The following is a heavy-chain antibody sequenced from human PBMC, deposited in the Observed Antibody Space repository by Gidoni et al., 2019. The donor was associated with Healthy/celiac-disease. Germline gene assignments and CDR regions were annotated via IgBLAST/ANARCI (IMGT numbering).Heavy chain of an antibody. D-gene: IGHD3-3*01. CDR3: ARVYYDFWSGPPPYYMDV. Sequence: QVQLVESGGGVVQPGRSLRLSCAASGFTFSSYSMHWVRQAPGKGLEWVAVISYDGSNKYYADSVKGRFTISRDNSKNTLYLQMNSLRAEDTAVYYCARVYYDFWSGPPPYYMDVWGKGTTVTVSS. J-gene: IGHJ6*03. CDR2: ISYDGSNK. V-gene: IGHV3-30-3*01. CDR1: GFTFSSYS.